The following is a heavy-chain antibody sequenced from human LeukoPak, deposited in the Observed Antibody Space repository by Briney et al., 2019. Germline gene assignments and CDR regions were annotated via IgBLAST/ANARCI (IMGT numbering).Heavy chain of an antibody. Sequence: ESGGSLRLSCAASGFTFSSYAMSWVRQAPGKGLQWVSTVTVSGGGTYYGDSVKGRFTISRDNSKNTLYLQMNSLRAEDTAVYYCAKRAARPAYYFDFWGQGTLVTISS. D-gene: IGHD6-6*01. J-gene: IGHJ4*02. CDR2: VTVSGGGT. V-gene: IGHV3-23*01. CDR3: AKRAARPAYYFDF. CDR1: GFTFSSYA.